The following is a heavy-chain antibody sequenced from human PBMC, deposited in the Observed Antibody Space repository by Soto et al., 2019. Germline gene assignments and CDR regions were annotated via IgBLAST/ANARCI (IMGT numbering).Heavy chain of an antibody. V-gene: IGHV4-30-2*01. CDR1: GGSISSGGYS. D-gene: IGHD4-17*01. Sequence: QLQLQESGSGLVKPSQTLSLTCAVSGGSISSGGYSWNWIRQPPGKGLEWIGYIYHSGYTYYNPSLKSRLTISVDKTKNQFSLKMTSVTAADTAVYYCARDDLYGGWFDPWGQGTLVTVSS. CDR2: IYHSGYT. J-gene: IGHJ5*02. CDR3: ARDDLYGGWFDP.